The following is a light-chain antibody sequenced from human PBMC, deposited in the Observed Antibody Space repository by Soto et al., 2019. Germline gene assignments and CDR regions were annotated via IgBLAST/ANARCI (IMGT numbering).Light chain of an antibody. CDR2: GAS. CDR3: QQYGSFPGT. J-gene: IGKJ1*01. V-gene: IGKV3-20*01. CDR1: QSVSSSY. Sequence: EIVLTQSPGTLSLSPGQRATLSCRASQSVSSSYLAWYQQKPGQAPRLLIYGASSRATGIPDRFSGSGSGTDFTLTISRLEPEDFAVYYCQQYGSFPGTFGQGIKV.